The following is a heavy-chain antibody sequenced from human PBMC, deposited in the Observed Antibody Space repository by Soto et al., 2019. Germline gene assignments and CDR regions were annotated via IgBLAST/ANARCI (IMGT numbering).Heavy chain of an antibody. CDR3: AKNGQWLISNWFDP. CDR1: GFTFSSYA. J-gene: IGHJ5*02. CDR2: ISGSGGST. Sequence: VGSLRLSCAASGFTFSSYAMSWVRQAPGKGLEWVSAISGSGGSTYYADSVKGRFTISRDNSKNTLYLQMNSLRAEDTAVYYCAKNGQWLISNWFDPWGQGTLVTVSS. D-gene: IGHD6-19*01. V-gene: IGHV3-23*01.